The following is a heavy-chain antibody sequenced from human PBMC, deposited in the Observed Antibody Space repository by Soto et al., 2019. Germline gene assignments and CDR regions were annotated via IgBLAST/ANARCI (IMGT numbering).Heavy chain of an antibody. V-gene: IGHV1-69*06. CDR1: GGTFSNYA. D-gene: IGHD3-22*01. Sequence: QVQLVQSGAEVKKPGSSVKVSCKASGGTFSNYAIIWVRQAPGQGLEWMGGIIPIFGTVDYAQKFQGRVTITVDKSTSTAYMELSSLRSDDTAVYYCARERHKFDSSADCWGQGTLVTVSS. CDR2: IIPIFGTV. J-gene: IGHJ4*02. CDR3: ARERHKFDSSADC.